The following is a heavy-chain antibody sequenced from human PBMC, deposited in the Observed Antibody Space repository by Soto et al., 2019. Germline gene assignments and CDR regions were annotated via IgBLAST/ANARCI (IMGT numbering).Heavy chain of an antibody. D-gene: IGHD3-3*01. Sequence: GASVKVSCKASGYTFTGYYMHWVRQAPGQGLEWMGWINPNSGGTNYAQELQGRATMTTDTSTSTAYMELRSLRSDDTAVYYCARRLVDHYDFWSGYDFDYWGQGTLVTVSS. CDR2: INPNSGGT. V-gene: IGHV1-2*02. CDR1: GYTFTGYY. J-gene: IGHJ4*02. CDR3: ARRLVDHYDFWSGYDFDY.